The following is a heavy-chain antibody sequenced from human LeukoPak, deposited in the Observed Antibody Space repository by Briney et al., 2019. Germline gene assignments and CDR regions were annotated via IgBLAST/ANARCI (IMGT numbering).Heavy chain of an antibody. V-gene: IGHV1-18*01. D-gene: IGHD3-22*01. Sequence: GASVKVSCKASGYTFTSYGISWVRQAPGQGLEWMGWISAYNGNTNYAQKLQGRVTMTTDTSTSTAYMELRSLRSDDTAVYYCARVDSFGSMIVVVVDYWGQGTLVTVSS. CDR1: GYTFTSYG. CDR3: ARVDSFGSMIVVVVDY. J-gene: IGHJ4*02. CDR2: ISAYNGNT.